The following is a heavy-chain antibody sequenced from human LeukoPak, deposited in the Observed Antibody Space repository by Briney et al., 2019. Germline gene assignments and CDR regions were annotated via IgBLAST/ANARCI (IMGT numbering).Heavy chain of an antibody. CDR1: GFTFSTFS. V-gene: IGHV3-48*01. J-gene: IGHJ5*02. CDR2: ISAVGSV. CDR3: PRDKCWFDP. Sequence: PGGSLRLSCAASGFTFSTFSMNWVRQSPGKGLEWVSSISAVGSVYYADSVKGRFTVSRDNRKSPLYLQINTLMIEDPAVYYCPRDKCWFDPWRRGTVVTVSS.